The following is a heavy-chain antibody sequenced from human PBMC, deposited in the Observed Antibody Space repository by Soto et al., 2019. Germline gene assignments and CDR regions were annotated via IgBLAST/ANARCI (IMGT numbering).Heavy chain of an antibody. Sequence: XETLSLTCTVSGCSISSYYWSWIRQPPGKGLEWIGYIYYSGSTNYNPSLKSRVTISVDTSKNQFSLKLSSVTAADTAVYYCARVKRMAAREGRYYYYGMDVWGQGPTVTVSS. D-gene: IGHD6-6*01. CDR1: GCSISSYY. CDR2: IYYSGST. V-gene: IGHV4-59*01. J-gene: IGHJ6*02. CDR3: ARVKRMAAREGRYYYYGMDV.